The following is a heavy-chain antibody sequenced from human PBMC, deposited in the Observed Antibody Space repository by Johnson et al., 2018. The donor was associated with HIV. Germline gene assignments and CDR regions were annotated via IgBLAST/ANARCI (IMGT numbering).Heavy chain of an antibody. CDR2: ISSSGGTI. V-gene: IGHV3-11*01. CDR1: RFTFSDYY. CDR3: ARGKGAAAGLDAFDI. J-gene: IGHJ3*02. Sequence: QVQLVESGGGLVQPGGSLRISCAASRFTFSDYYMSWIRQTPGKGLEWVSYISSSGGTIYYADSVKGRFTISRDNAKNSLYLQINGLRAEDTAFYYCARGKGAAAGLDAFDIWGQGTMVTVSS. D-gene: IGHD6-13*01.